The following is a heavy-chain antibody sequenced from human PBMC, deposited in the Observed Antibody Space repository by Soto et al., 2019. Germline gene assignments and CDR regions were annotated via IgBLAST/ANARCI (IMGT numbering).Heavy chain of an antibody. V-gene: IGHV4-34*01. D-gene: IGHD5-12*01. CDR1: GGSFSGYY. J-gene: IGHJ3*02. Sequence: SETLSLTCAVYGGSFSGYYWSWIRQPPGKGLEWIGEINHSGSTNYNPSLKSRVTISVDTSKNQFSLKLSSVTAADTAVYYCARDEFLGDGYNYGAFDIWGQGTMVTVSS. CDR2: INHSGST. CDR3: ARDEFLGDGYNYGAFDI.